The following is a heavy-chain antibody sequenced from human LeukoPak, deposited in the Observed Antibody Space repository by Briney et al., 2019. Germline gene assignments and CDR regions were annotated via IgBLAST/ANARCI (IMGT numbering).Heavy chain of an antibody. V-gene: IGHV3-23*01. CDR3: AKDGSGSYYFSYYYYYMDV. Sequence: GGSLRLSCAASGFTFSNYAMTWVRQASGKGLEWVSAITGSGGSTYYTDPVKGRFTISRDNSKNTLYLQMNSLRPEDTAVYYCAKDGSGSYYFSYYYYYMDVWGKGTTVTVSS. CDR2: ITGSGGST. J-gene: IGHJ6*03. D-gene: IGHD3-10*01. CDR1: GFTFSNYA.